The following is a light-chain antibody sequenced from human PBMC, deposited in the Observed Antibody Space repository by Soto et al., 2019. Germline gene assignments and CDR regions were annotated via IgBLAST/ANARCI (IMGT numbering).Light chain of an antibody. Sequence: QSALAQPSSVSGSPGQSITISCTGTSTDVGGYNYVSWYQHHPGKGPKLIIYEVSNRPSGVSDRFSGSKSGNKASLIISNLEAEDESDYYCGSYTSKDTKFVFGNGTKVTV. V-gene: IGLV2-14*01. CDR2: EVS. J-gene: IGLJ1*01. CDR3: GSYTSKDTKFV. CDR1: STDVGGYNY.